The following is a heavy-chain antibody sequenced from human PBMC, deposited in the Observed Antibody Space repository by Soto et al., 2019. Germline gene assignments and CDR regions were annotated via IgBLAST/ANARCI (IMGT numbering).Heavy chain of an antibody. CDR3: ARPGGERDLADAFDI. Sequence: HPGGSLRLSCAASGFTFSSCGMHWVRQAPGKGLEWVAVISYDGSNEYYADSVKGRFTISRDNSKNTLYLQMNSLRAEDTAVYYCARPGGERDLADAFDIWGQGTMVTVSS. CDR2: ISYDGSNE. D-gene: IGHD3-16*01. V-gene: IGHV3-30*03. CDR1: GFTFSSCG. J-gene: IGHJ3*02.